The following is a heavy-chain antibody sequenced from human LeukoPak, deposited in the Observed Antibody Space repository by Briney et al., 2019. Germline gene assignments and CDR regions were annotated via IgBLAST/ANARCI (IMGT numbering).Heavy chain of an antibody. CDR1: GFTFSSYG. V-gene: IGHV3-33*06. D-gene: IGHD5-12*01. J-gene: IGHJ4*02. Sequence: GGSLRLSGAASGFTFSSYGMHWVRQAPGKGLEWVAVIWYDGSNKYYADSVKGRFTISRDNSKNTLYLQMHSLRAEDTAVYYCAKGPGYSGYDYFDYWGQGTLVTVSS. CDR3: AKGPGYSGYDYFDY. CDR2: IWYDGSNK.